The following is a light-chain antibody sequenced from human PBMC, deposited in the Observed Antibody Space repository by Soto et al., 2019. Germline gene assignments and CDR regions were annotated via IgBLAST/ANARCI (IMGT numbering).Light chain of an antibody. V-gene: IGKV1-5*01. CDR1: QSISTS. J-gene: IGKJ1*01. CDR2: SAS. CDR3: QQYNSYSAT. Sequence: DIQMTQSPSTLSASVGDRVTITCRASQSISTSLAWYQQTPGQAPQLLIYSASTLESGVPSRFSGSGSGTDFTLTISGLQPDDFATYYCQQYNSYSATFGQGTKVDI.